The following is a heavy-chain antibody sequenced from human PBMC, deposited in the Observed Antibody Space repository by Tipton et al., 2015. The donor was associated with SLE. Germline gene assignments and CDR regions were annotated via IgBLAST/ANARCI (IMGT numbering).Heavy chain of an antibody. D-gene: IGHD3-16*01. V-gene: IGHV3-30*02. Sequence: GSLRLSCAASGFTFSSYGMHWVRQAPGKGLEWVAFIRYDGSNKYYADSVKGRFTISRDNSKKTLYLQMNSLRAEDSAVYYCAGLYGMDVWGQGTTVTVSS. CDR1: GFTFSSYG. CDR3: AGLYGMDV. J-gene: IGHJ6*02. CDR2: IRYDGSNK.